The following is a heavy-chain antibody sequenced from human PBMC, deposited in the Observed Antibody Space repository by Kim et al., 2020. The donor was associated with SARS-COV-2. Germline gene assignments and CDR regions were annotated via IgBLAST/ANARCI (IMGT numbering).Heavy chain of an antibody. CDR3: AREQNDRRGFDAFDI. Sequence: DSVKGRFTISRDNSKNTLYLQMNSLRAEDTAVYYWAREQNDRRGFDAFDIWGQGTMVTVSS. J-gene: IGHJ3*02. D-gene: IGHD3-22*01. V-gene: IGHV3-30*07.